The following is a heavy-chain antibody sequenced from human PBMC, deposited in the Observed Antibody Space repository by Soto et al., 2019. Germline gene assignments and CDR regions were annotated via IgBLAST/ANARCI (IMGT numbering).Heavy chain of an antibody. CDR3: ARVKYGYNPSFDY. Sequence: QVQLQESGPGLVKPSETLSLTCTVSGGSISSYYWSWIRQPPGKGLEWIGYIYYSGSTNYNPSLKSRVTISVDTSKNQFSLKLSSVTAADTAVYYCARVKYGYNPSFDYWGQGTLVTVSS. CDR2: IYYSGST. J-gene: IGHJ4*02. D-gene: IGHD5-12*01. V-gene: IGHV4-59*01. CDR1: GGSISSYY.